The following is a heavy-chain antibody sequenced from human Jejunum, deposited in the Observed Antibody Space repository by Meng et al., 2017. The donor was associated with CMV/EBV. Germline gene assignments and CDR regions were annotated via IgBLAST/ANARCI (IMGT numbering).Heavy chain of an antibody. CDR2: ISPADSDT. J-gene: IGHJ5*02. D-gene: IGHD3-3*01. Sequence: THYWIGWVLPMAGTGPEWMGIISPADSDTRYSPAFQAQVTVSADKSLSTAFLQWSSLKASDTAMYYCARGARRITVFGVVMSWFDPWGQGTLVTVSS. CDR1: THYW. CDR3: ARGARRITVFGVVMSWFDP. V-gene: IGHV5-51*01.